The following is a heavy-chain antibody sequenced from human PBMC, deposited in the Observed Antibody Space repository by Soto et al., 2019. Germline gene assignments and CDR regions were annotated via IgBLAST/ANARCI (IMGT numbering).Heavy chain of an antibody. V-gene: IGHV3-74*01. CDR3: VTGWSGY. Sequence: GGSLRLSCVVSGFSFSSSWMHWVRQAPGKGLVWVSRINSGGSSINYAGSVKGRFTTSRDNAKNMLYLQMNSLRVEDTALYYCVTGWSGYWGRGTLVTVAS. D-gene: IGHD2-15*01. CDR1: GFSFSSSW. J-gene: IGHJ4*02. CDR2: INSGGSSI.